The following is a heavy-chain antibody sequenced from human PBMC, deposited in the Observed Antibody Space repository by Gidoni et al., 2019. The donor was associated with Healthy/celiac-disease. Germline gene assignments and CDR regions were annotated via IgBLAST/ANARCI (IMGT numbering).Heavy chain of an antibody. CDR3: AITITMVRGFMDVCGGRKRFDY. CDR2: ISSRSSYI. J-gene: IGHJ4*02. V-gene: IGHV3-21*01. Sequence: EVQLVESGGGLAKPGGSLRLSWAASGFTFSSYSMNWVRQATGKGLEWVSSISSRSSYIYYADSEKGRFTISGDTAKTSLYLQLNSLRAEDTAVYYFAITITMVRGFMDVCGGRKRFDYWGQGTLVTVSS. CDR1: GFTFSSYS. D-gene: IGHD3-10*01.